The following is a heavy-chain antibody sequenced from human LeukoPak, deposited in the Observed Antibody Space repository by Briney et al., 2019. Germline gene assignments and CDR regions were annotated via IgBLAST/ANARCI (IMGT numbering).Heavy chain of an antibody. D-gene: IGHD6-13*01. J-gene: IGHJ4*02. Sequence: SETLSLTCTVSGGSISSGGYYWRWIRQHPGKGLEWIGSIYQGGNIYYNPSLKSRVTISVDTSKNQFALKLSSVNAADTAVYYCARDRWQQLSLGYWGQGTLVTVSS. CDR2: IYQGGNI. V-gene: IGHV4-39*06. CDR3: ARDRWQQLSLGY. CDR1: GGSISSGGYY.